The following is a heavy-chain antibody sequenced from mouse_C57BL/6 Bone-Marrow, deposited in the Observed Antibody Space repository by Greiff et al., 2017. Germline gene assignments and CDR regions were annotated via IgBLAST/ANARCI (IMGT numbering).Heavy chain of an antibody. V-gene: IGHV14-4*01. Sequence: VHVKQSGAELVRPGASVKLSCTASGFNIKDDYMHWVKQRPEQGLEWIGWIDPENGDTEYASKFQGKATITADTSANTAYLQLSSLTSEDTAFYYWTTVVHYWGQGTTLTVSS. J-gene: IGHJ2*01. CDR2: IDPENGDT. CDR1: GFNIKDDY. D-gene: IGHD1-1*01. CDR3: TTVVHY.